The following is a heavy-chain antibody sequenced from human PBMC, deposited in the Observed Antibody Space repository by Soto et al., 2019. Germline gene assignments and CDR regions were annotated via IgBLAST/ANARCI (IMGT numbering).Heavy chain of an antibody. Sequence: QVQLQQWGAGLLKPSETMSLTCVVYVESFSGYYWSWIRQPPGQGLEWIGGILNSGTTNYNPSLKSRGTMSVDTSTNQFSLNLKSVTAAYTAVSCCGRDDPVTRNIEYWGQGTLVTFAS. CDR1: VESFSGYY. CDR2: ILNSGTT. CDR3: GRDDPVTRNIEY. D-gene: IGHD4-17*01. V-gene: IGHV4-34*12. J-gene: IGHJ4*02.